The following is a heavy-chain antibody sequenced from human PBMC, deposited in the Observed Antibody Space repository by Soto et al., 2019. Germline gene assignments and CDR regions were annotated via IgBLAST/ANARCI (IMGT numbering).Heavy chain of an antibody. CDR1: GGTFSSYA. V-gene: IGHV1-69*13. J-gene: IGHJ5*02. Sequence: ASVKVSCKASGGTFSSYAISWLRQAPGQGLEWMGGIIPIFGTANYAQKFQGRVTITADESTSTAYMELSSLRSEDTAVYYCARVLRSVVVAATAYNWFDPWGQGTLVTVSS. CDR3: ARVLRSVVVAATAYNWFDP. D-gene: IGHD2-15*01. CDR2: IIPIFGTA.